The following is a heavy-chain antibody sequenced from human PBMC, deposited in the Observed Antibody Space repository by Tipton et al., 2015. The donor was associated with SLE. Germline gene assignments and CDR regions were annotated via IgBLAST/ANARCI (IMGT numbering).Heavy chain of an antibody. CDR2: IYTSGST. V-gene: IGHV4-4*09. Sequence: TLSLTCTVSGGSISSYYWSWIRQPPGKGLEWIGYIYTSGSTNYNPSLKSRVTISVDTSKNQFSLKLSSVTAADTAVYYCARKQLPLGSPQFDYWGQGTLVTVSS. CDR1: GGSISSYY. J-gene: IGHJ4*02. CDR3: ARKQLPLGSPQFDY. D-gene: IGHD6-13*01.